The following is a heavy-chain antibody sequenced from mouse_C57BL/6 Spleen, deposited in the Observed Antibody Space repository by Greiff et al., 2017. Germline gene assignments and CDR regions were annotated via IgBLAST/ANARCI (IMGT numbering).Heavy chain of an antibody. V-gene: IGHV14-2*01. CDR1: GFNIKDYY. CDR2: IDPEDGGT. CDR3: SRGGSPSWFAY. Sequence: VQLQQSGAELVKPGASVKLSCTASGFNIKDYYLHWVKQRTEQGLEWIGRIDPEDGGTKYAPQFHGKATITADPSSNTAYLLVSSLSTEDTAVYYCSRGGSPSWFAYGGQGTLVTVSA. J-gene: IGHJ3*01. D-gene: IGHD1-1*01.